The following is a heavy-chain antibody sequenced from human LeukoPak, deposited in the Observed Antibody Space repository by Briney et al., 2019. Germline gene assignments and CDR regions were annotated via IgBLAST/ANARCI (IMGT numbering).Heavy chain of an antibody. D-gene: IGHD4/OR15-4a*01. CDR3: ARHIGLTTRYFDY. CDR2: IYPGDSDT. CDR1: GYTFTNYW. V-gene: IGHV5-51*01. Sequence: GESLKISCKGSGYTFTNYWLAWVRQLPGKGLEWMGMIYPGDSDTRYSPSFQGHVTISADKSITTAYLQWRSLKSSDTAMYYCARHIGLTTRYFDYWGQGSLVTVSS. J-gene: IGHJ4*02.